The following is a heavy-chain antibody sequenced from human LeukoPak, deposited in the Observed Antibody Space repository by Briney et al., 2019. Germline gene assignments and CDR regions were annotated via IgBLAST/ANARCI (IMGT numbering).Heavy chain of an antibody. V-gene: IGHV5-51*01. CDR1: GCRFTNYW. CDR3: ARHLIPASPTNRSPFDI. CDR2: ICPGDSET. D-gene: IGHD3-16*01. Sequence: GGSLKISCKGAGCRFTNYWIGRVRQMPGEGLEGMGIICPGDSETRYSPAFGGQVTISAEKSRNTASLQWSSLKASDTAMYYCARHLIPASPTNRSPFDIWGQGTMVTVSS. J-gene: IGHJ3*02.